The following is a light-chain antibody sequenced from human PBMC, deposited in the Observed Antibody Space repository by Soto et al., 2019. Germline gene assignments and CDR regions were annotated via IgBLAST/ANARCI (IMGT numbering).Light chain of an antibody. CDR2: GAS. V-gene: IGKV3-20*01. Sequence: IVFKQSPGTLSLSPGERATLSCRASQSVSSSYLAWYQQKPGQAPRLLIYGASSRATGIPDRFNGSGSGTDFTLTISSLQSEDFAVYYCQQYNNWPWTFGQGTKVDIK. J-gene: IGKJ1*01. CDR3: QQYNNWPWT. CDR1: QSVSSSY.